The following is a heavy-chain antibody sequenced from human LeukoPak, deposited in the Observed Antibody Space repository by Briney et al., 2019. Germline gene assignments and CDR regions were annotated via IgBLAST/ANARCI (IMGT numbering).Heavy chain of an antibody. D-gene: IGHD2-2*03. V-gene: IGHV3-23*01. J-gene: IGHJ4*02. CDR2: ISGSGGST. CDR1: GFTFSNYA. CDR3: AKNGYCSSSSCYADFDY. Sequence: GGSLRLSCAASGFTFSNYAMSWVRQAPGKGLEWVSTISGSGGSTYYADSVKGRFTISRDNSKNTLYVQMNSLRAEDTAVYYCAKNGYCSSSSCYADFDYWGQGTLVTVYS.